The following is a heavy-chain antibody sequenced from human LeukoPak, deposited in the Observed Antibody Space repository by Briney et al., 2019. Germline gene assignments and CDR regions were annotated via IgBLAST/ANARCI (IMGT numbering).Heavy chain of an antibody. CDR1: GFTFSSYG. CDR2: ISYDGSNK. J-gene: IGHJ4*02. V-gene: IGHV3-30*03. Sequence: GRSLRLSCAASGFTFSSYGMHWVRQAPGKGLEWVAVISYDGSNKYYADSVKGRFTISRDNSKNTLYLQMNSLRAEDTAVYYCASPGGYCSSATCYLFDYWGQGTLITVSS. D-gene: IGHD2-2*01. CDR3: ASPGGYCSSATCYLFDY.